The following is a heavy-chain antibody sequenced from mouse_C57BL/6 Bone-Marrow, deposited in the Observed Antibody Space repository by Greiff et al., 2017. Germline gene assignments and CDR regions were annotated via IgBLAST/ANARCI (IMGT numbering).Heavy chain of an antibody. CDR3: ARDHYYYAMDY. J-gene: IGHJ4*01. V-gene: IGHV7-1*01. CDR1: GFTFSDFY. Sequence: VKLVESGGGLVQSGRSLRLSCATSGFTFSDFYMEWVRQAPGKGLEWIAASRNKANDYTTEYSASVKGRFIVSRDTSQSILYLQMNALRAEDTAIYYCARDHYYYAMDYWGQGTSVTVSS. CDR2: SRNKANDYTT.